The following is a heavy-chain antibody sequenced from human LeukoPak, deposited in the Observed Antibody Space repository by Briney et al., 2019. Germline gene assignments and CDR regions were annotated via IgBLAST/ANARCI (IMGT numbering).Heavy chain of an antibody. CDR2: IKQDGSEK. CDR3: ARDSGSYSFYYYGMDV. J-gene: IGHJ6*02. D-gene: IGHD1-26*01. Sequence: GGSLRLSCAASGFTFSSYWMSWVRQAPGKGLEWVANIKQDGSEKYYVDSVKGRFTISRDNAKNSLYLQMNSLGAEDTAVYYCARDSGSYSFYYYGMDVWGQGTTVTVSS. V-gene: IGHV3-7*01. CDR1: GFTFSSYW.